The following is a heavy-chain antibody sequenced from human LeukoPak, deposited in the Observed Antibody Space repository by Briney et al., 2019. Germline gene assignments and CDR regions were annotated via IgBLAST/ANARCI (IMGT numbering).Heavy chain of an antibody. J-gene: IGHJ4*02. Sequence: ASVKVSCKASGYTFTGYYMHWVRQAPGQGLEWMGWINPNSGGTNYAQKFQGRVTMTRDPPISTAYMEMSRLRSVATAVYYCARHFSGSLGPLDFWGRGTVVTVSS. CDR3: ARHFSGSLGPLDF. CDR1: GYTFTGYY. V-gene: IGHV1-2*02. CDR2: INPNSGGT. D-gene: IGHD1-26*01.